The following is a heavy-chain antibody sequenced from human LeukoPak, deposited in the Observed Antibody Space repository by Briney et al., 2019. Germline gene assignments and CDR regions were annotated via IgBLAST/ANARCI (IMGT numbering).Heavy chain of an antibody. J-gene: IGHJ4*02. Sequence: GGSLRLSCAASGFTFSSYSMNWVRQAPGKGLEWVSSISSSSSYIYYADSVKGRFTISRDNAKNSLYLQMNSLRAEDTAVYYCARDTPAAGFFDYWGQGTLATVSS. V-gene: IGHV3-21*01. CDR1: GFTFSSYS. CDR2: ISSSSSYI. D-gene: IGHD6-13*01. CDR3: ARDTPAAGFFDY.